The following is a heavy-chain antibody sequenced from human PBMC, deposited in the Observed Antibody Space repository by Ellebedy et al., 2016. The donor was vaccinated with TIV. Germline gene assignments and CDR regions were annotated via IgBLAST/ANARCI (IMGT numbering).Heavy chain of an antibody. CDR1: GFDFSDYY. CDR2: ISPGSSYA. Sequence: GESLKISCAASGFDFSDYYMSWIRKAPGKGLEWVSYISPGSSYANYADSVKGRFTISRDNAKNSLHLQMNSLRAGDTAVYYCARAGLSGYYFDFWGQGTLVTVSS. CDR3: ARAGLSGYYFDF. D-gene: IGHD5-12*01. J-gene: IGHJ4*02. V-gene: IGHV3-11*06.